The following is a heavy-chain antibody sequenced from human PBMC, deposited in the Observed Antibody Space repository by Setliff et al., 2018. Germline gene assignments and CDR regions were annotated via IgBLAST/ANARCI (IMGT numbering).Heavy chain of an antibody. Sequence: SVKVSCKASGNRFTDYNVHWVRQAPGQGLEWMGGTIPLFGTTDYAQKFHGRVTIITDESTSTAYMELSSLTSDDTAVYYCAREGVDTRSSTDYRYYMDVWGKGTTVTVSS. V-gene: IGHV1-69*05. CDR1: GNRFTDYN. D-gene: IGHD5-18*01. J-gene: IGHJ6*03. CDR3: AREGVDTRSSTDYRYYMDV. CDR2: TIPLFGTT.